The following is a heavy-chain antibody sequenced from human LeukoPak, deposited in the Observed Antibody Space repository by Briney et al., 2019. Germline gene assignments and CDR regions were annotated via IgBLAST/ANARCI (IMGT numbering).Heavy chain of an antibody. V-gene: IGHV4-34*01. CDR2: INHSGST. J-gene: IGHJ3*02. D-gene: IGHD2-2*01. CDR3: AIRHCSSTSCYVGAFDI. Sequence: SETLSLTCAVYGGSYSGYYWSWIRQPPGKGLEWIGEINHSGSTNYNPSLKSRVTISVDTSKNQFSLKLSSVTAADTAVYYCAIRHCSSTSCYVGAFDIWGQGTMVTVSS. CDR1: GGSYSGYY.